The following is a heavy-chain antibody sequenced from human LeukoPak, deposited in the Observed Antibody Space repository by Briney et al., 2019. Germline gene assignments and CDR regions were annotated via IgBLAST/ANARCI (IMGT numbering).Heavy chain of an antibody. CDR1: GFTFSSYW. V-gene: IGHV3-7*01. CDR3: ARQGIAVAGGGDY. D-gene: IGHD6-19*01. Sequence: GGSLRPSCAASGFTFSSYWMSWVRQAPGKGLEWVANIKQDGSEKYYVDSVKGRFTISRDNAKNSLYLQMNSLRAEDTAVYYCARQGIAVAGGGDYWGQGTLVTVSS. J-gene: IGHJ4*02. CDR2: IKQDGSEK.